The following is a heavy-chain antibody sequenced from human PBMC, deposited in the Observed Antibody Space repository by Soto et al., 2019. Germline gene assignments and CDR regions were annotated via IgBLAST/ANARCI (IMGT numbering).Heavy chain of an antibody. D-gene: IGHD6-19*01. CDR2: ISSSSSTI. CDR3: ARRISSGWAHDAFDI. V-gene: IGHV3-48*02. CDR1: GFTFSSYS. J-gene: IGHJ3*02. Sequence: GGSLRLSCAASGFTFSSYSMNWVRQAPWKGLEWVSYISSSSSTIYYADSVKGRFTISRDNAKNSLYLQMNSLRDEDTAVYYCARRISSGWAHDAFDIWGQGTMVTVSS.